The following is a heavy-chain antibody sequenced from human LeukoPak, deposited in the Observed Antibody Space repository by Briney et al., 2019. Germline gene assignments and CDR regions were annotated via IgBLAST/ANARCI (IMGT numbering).Heavy chain of an antibody. D-gene: IGHD3-3*01. Sequence: SETLSLTCAVYGGSFSGYYWSWIRQPPGKGLEWIGEINHSGSTNYNPSLKSRVTISVDTSKNQFSLKLSSVTAADTAVYYCARVTIFGVVSHMDVWGKGTTVTVSS. CDR1: GGSFSGYY. CDR2: INHSGST. J-gene: IGHJ6*03. CDR3: ARVTIFGVVSHMDV. V-gene: IGHV4-34*01.